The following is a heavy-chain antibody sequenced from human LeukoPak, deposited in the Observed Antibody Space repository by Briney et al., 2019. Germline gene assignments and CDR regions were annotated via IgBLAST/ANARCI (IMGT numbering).Heavy chain of an antibody. Sequence: SETLSLTCTVSGGSFSGPYWSWIRQTPGKGLEWIGYIYHNGDTRYNPSLKSRVTMSVDTSKNQFSLKLNSVTPADTAVYYCARDGYGPTGFWGKGSLVTVSS. D-gene: IGHD3-10*01. CDR1: GGSFSGPY. CDR3: ARDGYGPTGF. CDR2: IYHNGDT. V-gene: IGHV4-59*11. J-gene: IGHJ4*02.